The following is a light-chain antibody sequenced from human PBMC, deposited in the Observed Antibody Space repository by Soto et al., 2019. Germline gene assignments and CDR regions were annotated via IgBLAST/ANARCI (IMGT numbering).Light chain of an antibody. Sequence: DIQMTQSPSTLSASVGDRVTITCRASQSISSWLAWYQQKPGEAPKLLIYDVSSLESGVPSRFSGSGSGTEFTLTISSLHPDDFATYYCQQYNTLWTFGQGTKVDIK. V-gene: IGKV1-5*01. J-gene: IGKJ1*01. CDR3: QQYNTLWT. CDR2: DVS. CDR1: QSISSW.